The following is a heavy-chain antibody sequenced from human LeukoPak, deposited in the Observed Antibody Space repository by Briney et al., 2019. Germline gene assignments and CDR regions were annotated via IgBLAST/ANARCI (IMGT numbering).Heavy chain of an antibody. CDR3: ARAVQYYFDY. CDR2: IYHGGST. CDR1: GGSISSGGYS. Sequence: SETLSLTCAVSGGSISSGGYSWSWIRQPPGKGLEWIGYIYHGGSTYYNPSLKSRVTISVDRSKNQFSLKLSSVTAADTAVYYCARAVQYYFDYWGQGTLVTVSS. V-gene: IGHV4-30-2*01. J-gene: IGHJ4*02.